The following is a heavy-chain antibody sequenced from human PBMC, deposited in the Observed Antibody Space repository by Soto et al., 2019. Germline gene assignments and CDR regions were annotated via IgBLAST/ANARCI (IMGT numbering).Heavy chain of an antibody. CDR1: GFPFIDAW. Sequence: EVQLVESGGGLVKPGGSLRLSCAASGFPFIDAWMSWVRQAPGKGLQWIGRIRSNADGGTTDLTAPVRDRFSISRDDSKNTLYLQMYILKIDDTAVYFCSTALRRDSALGASWGLGTLVSVSS. J-gene: IGHJ5*02. CDR2: IRSNADGGTT. D-gene: IGHD3-16*01. V-gene: IGHV3-15*01. CDR3: STALRRDSALGAS.